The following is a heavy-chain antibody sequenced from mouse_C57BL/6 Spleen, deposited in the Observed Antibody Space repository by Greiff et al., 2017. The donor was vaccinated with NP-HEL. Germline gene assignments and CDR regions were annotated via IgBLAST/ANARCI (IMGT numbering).Heavy chain of an antibody. J-gene: IGHJ1*03. Sequence: QVQLQQPGAELVRPGSSVKLSCKASGYTFTSYWMHWVKQRPIQGLEWIGNIDPSDSETHYNQKFKDKATLTVDKSSSTAYMQLSSLISEDSAVYYCAREDYGSSYWYFDVWGTGTTVTVSS. CDR1: GYTFTSYW. D-gene: IGHD1-1*01. V-gene: IGHV1-52*01. CDR2: IDPSDSET. CDR3: AREDYGSSYWYFDV.